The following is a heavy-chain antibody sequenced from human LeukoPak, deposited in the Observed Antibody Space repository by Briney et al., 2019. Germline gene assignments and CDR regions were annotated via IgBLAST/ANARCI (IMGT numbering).Heavy chain of an antibody. D-gene: IGHD3-10*01. CDR3: ARPVTKYYYGSGSYYKYDAFEI. CDR2: IYPGDSDT. J-gene: IGHJ3*02. V-gene: IGHV5-51*01. CDR1: GYSFTSYW. Sequence: GESLKISCKGSGYSFTSYWIGWVRQMPGKGLEWMGIIYPGDSDTRYSPSFQGQVTISADKSISTAYLQWSSLKASDTAMYYCARPVTKYYYGSGSYYKYDAFEIWGQGTMVTVSS.